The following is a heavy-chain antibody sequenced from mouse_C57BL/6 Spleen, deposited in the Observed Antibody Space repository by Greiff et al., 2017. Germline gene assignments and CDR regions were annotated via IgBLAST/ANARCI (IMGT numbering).Heavy chain of an antibody. Sequence: EVHLVESGGGLVKPGGSLKLSCAASGFTFSSYAMSWVRQTPEKRLEWVATISDGGSYTYYPDNVKGRFTISRDNAKNNLYLQMSHLKSEDTAMYYCARDEYCDVWGTGTTVTVSS. CDR2: ISDGGSYT. CDR3: ARDEYCDV. V-gene: IGHV5-4*01. CDR1: GFTFSSYA. J-gene: IGHJ1*03.